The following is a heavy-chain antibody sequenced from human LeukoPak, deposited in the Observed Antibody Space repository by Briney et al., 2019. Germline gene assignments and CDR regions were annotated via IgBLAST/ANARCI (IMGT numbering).Heavy chain of an antibody. D-gene: IGHD3-22*01. J-gene: IGHJ4*02. V-gene: IGHV1-46*01. CDR3: ARDGYYYDSSGYYGVEDLGYYFDY. CDR1: GYTFTSYY. Sequence: ASVKVSCKASGYTFTSYYMHWVRQAPGQGLEWMGIINPSGGSTSYAQKFQGRVTMTRDTSTSTVYMELSSLRSEDTAVYYCARDGYYYDSSGYYGVEDLGYYFDYWGQGTLVTVSS. CDR2: INPSGGST.